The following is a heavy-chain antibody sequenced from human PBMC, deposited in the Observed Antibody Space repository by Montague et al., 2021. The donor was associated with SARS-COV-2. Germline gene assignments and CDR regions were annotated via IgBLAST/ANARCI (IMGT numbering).Heavy chain of an antibody. CDR1: GGSISSGGYD. CDR2: IYYSGST. CDR3: ARARITMIVVVNAFDI. J-gene: IGHJ3*02. Sequence: TLSLTCTVSGGSISSGGYDWSWIRQHPGKGLEWIGYIYYSGSTYYNPSLKSRVTISVDTSKNQFSLKLSSVTAADTAVYYCARARITMIVVVNAFDIWGQGTMVTVSS. D-gene: IGHD3-22*01. V-gene: IGHV4-31*03.